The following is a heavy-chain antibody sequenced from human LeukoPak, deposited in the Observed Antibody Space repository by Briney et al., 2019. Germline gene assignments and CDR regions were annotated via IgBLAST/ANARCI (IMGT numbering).Heavy chain of an antibody. D-gene: IGHD3-16*01. CDR1: GFTFSSYA. CDR3: ARGNPFGGY. CDR2: ISGSGSST. J-gene: IGHJ4*02. Sequence: GGSLRLSCAASGFTFSSYAMSWVRQAPGKGLEWVSGISGSGSSTYYADSVEGRFTISRDNAKNSLYLQMNSLRVEDTAVYYCARGNPFGGYWGQGTLVTVSS. V-gene: IGHV3-23*01.